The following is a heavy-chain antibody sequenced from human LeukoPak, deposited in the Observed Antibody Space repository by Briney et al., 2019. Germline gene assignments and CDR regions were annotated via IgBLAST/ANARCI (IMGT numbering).Heavy chain of an antibody. CDR1: RYTFTDYY. V-gene: IGHV1-2*02. CDR3: ASYCSSTSCPPDAFDI. J-gene: IGHJ3*02. CDR2: INPNSGGT. Sequence: ASVKVSCKASRYTFTDYYMHWVRQAPGQGLEWMGWINPNSGGTKYAQKLQGRVTMTTDTSTSTAYMELRSLRSDDTAVYYCASYCSSTSCPPDAFDIWGQGTMVTVSS. D-gene: IGHD2-2*01.